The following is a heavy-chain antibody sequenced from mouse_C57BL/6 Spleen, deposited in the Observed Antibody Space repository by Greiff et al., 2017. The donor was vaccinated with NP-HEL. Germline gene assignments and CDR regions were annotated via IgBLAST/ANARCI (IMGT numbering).Heavy chain of an antibody. Sequence: VQLQQSGAELVRPRTSVKMSCKASGYTFTNYWIGWAKQRPGHGLEWIGDIYPGGGYTNYNEKFKGKATLTADKSSSTAYMQFSSLTSEDSAIYYCARGGDYDEGAWFAYWGQGTLVTVSA. CDR3: ARGGDYDEGAWFAY. V-gene: IGHV1-63*01. CDR2: IYPGGGYT. J-gene: IGHJ3*01. D-gene: IGHD2-4*01. CDR1: GYTFTNYW.